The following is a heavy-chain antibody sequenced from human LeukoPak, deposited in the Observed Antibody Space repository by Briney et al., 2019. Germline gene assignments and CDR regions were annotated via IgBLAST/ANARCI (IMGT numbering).Heavy chain of an antibody. CDR2: IYYSGST. CDR3: ARGAAGTRDY. D-gene: IGHD6-13*01. Sequence: SETLSLTCTVSGGSISSYYWSWIRQPPGKGLEWIGYIYYSGSTKYNPSLTSRGTISVDTSKKQFSLNLSSVTAADTAVYYCARGAAGTRDYWGQGTLVTVSS. CDR1: GGSISSYY. J-gene: IGHJ4*02. V-gene: IGHV4-59*01.